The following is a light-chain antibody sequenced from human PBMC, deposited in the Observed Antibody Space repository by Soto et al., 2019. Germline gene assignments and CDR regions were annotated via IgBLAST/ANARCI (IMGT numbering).Light chain of an antibody. CDR2: GAS. V-gene: IGKV3-15*01. CDR3: QQYNNWPLT. CDR1: QSVSSS. Sequence: EIVMTQSPATLSVSPGERATLSCRASQSVSSSLAWYQQKPGQAPRLLIYGASSRATGIPVRFSGSGSGIEYTLTISSLQSEDFAVYYCQQYNNWPLTFGQGTRLEIK. J-gene: IGKJ5*01.